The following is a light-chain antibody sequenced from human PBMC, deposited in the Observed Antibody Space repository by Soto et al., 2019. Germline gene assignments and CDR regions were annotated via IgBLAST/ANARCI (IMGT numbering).Light chain of an antibody. Sequence: QSALTQPASVSGSPGQSMTISCTGTSSDVGSHNLVSWYQQFPGKAPKLIIFEASKRPSGVSNRFSGSKSGSTASLTISGLQAEDEADYYCCSNAAGSTYVFGSGTKSPS. J-gene: IGLJ1*01. CDR3: CSNAAGSTYV. CDR2: EAS. V-gene: IGLV2-23*01. CDR1: SSDVGSHNL.